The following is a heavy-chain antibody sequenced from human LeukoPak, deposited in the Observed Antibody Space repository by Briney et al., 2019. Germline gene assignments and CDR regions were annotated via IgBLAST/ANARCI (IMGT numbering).Heavy chain of an antibody. CDR2: IVPIIGSP. V-gene: IGHV1-69*13. D-gene: IGHD2-15*01. CDR3: AVAPQDIVVLPTAPPLAY. J-gene: IGHJ4*02. CDR1: GGSFSTYP. Sequence: SVKVSCKASGGSFSTYPFTWVRQAPGQGLEWMGEIVPIIGSPNYTQTFQGRLAITADESTNTAYMELSGLKSDDTAVYYCAVAPQDIVVLPTAPPLAYWGPGTLVIVPS.